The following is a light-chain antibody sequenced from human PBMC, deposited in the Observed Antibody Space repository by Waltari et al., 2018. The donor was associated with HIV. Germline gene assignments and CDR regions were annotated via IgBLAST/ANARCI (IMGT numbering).Light chain of an antibody. CDR2: EVN. J-gene: IGLJ2*01. CDR1: RSAVGSYKL. CDR3: CSYAIGGTFV. V-gene: IGLV2-23*02. Sequence: QSALTPPASVSGSPGQSTTMSCTGTRSAVGSYKLVSWYQPHPGKAPKLIIYEVNKRPPGITNRFSGFKSGNTASLTITGLQAEDEADYHCCSYAIGGTFVFGGGTKVTVL.